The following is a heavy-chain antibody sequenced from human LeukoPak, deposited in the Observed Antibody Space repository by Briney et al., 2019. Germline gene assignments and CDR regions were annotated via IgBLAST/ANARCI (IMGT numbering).Heavy chain of an antibody. V-gene: IGHV3-64D*06. CDR2: ISSNGGST. J-gene: IGHJ4*02. D-gene: IGHD2-15*01. CDR1: GFTFNNYA. CDR3: VKDYCSAGSCYFFDY. Sequence: GRSLRLSCAASGFTFNNYAMHWVRQAPGKGLEYVSAISSNGGSTYYADSVKGRFTISRDSSKNTLYLQMSSLRAEDTAVYYCVKDYCSAGSCYFFDYWGQGTLVTVSS.